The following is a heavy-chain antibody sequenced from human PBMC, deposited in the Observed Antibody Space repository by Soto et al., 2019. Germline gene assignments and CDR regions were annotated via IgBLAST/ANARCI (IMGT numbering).Heavy chain of an antibody. Sequence: SETLSLTCTVSGGSISSGGYYWSWIRQHPGKGLEWIGYIYYSGSTYYNPSLKSRVTISVDTSKNQFSLKLSSVTAADTAVYYCATGLPDYGDYYFDYWGQGTLVTVSS. V-gene: IGHV4-31*03. CDR2: IYYSGST. D-gene: IGHD4-17*01. CDR3: ATGLPDYGDYYFDY. CDR1: GGSISSGGYY. J-gene: IGHJ4*02.